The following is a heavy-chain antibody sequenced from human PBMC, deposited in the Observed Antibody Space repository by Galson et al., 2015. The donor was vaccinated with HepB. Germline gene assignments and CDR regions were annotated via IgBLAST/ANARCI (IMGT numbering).Heavy chain of an antibody. CDR1: GGTFSSYA. CDR3: ARVAVAGTFDY. J-gene: IGHJ4*02. CDR2: IIPILGIA. V-gene: IGHV1-69*04. Sequence: SVKVSCKASGGTFSSYAISWVRQAPGQGLEWMGRIIPILGIANYAQKFQGRVTITADRSTSTAYMELSSLRSEDTAGYYCARVAVAGTFDYWGQGTLVTVPS. D-gene: IGHD6-19*01.